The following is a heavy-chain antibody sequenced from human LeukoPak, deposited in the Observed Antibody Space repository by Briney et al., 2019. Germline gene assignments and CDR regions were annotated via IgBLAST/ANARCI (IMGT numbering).Heavy chain of an antibody. J-gene: IGHJ4*02. Sequence: GGSLRLSCAASGFTFSGYGIHWVRQAPGKGLDWVAFLSYDGSNKFYADSVKGRFTISRDNSENTLHLQMNSLKDEDTAVYYCARGLYKNGWYYFDYWGQGTLVTVSS. CDR2: LSYDGSNK. CDR1: GFTFSGYG. V-gene: IGHV3-33*01. D-gene: IGHD6-19*01. CDR3: ARGLYKNGWYYFDY.